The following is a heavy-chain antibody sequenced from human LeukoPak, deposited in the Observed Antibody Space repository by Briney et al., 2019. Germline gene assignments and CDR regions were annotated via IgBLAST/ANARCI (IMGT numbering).Heavy chain of an antibody. CDR1: GYSFTTYW. CDR2: IYPGDADT. CDR3: ARPTGYSGYDPFDY. Sequence: GESLKISCKASGYSFTTYWIGWVRQLPGKGLEWMGTIYPGDADTRYSPSFQGQVTISADKSITTAYLQWSSLKASDTAIYYCARPTGYSGYDPFDYWGQGTLVTVSS. J-gene: IGHJ4*02. V-gene: IGHV5-51*01. D-gene: IGHD5-12*01.